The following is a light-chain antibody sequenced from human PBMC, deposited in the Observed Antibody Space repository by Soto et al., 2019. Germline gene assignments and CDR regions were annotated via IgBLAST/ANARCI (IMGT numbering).Light chain of an antibody. Sequence: QSVLTQPASVSGSPGQSITISCTGTSSDVGSYNLVSWYQQHPGEAPKLMIYEVSKRPSGVSNRFSGSKSGNTASLTISGLQAEDEADYYCCSYAGSSTFLYVFGTGTKVT. CDR1: SSDVGSYNL. J-gene: IGLJ1*01. V-gene: IGLV2-23*02. CDR3: CSYAGSSTFLYV. CDR2: EVS.